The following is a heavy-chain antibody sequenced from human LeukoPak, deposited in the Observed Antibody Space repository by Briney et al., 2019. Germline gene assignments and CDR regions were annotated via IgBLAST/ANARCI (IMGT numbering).Heavy chain of an antibody. V-gene: IGHV3-30*04. J-gene: IGHJ6*02. CDR2: ILYDGSDE. Sequence: GGSLRLSCAASGFTFSSYAMHWVRQAPGKGLEWVAAILYDGSDEYYADSVKGRFTISRDNSKNTLYLQMNSLRGEDTAVYYCARAQRALDVWGQGTTVTVSS. CDR3: ARAQRALDV. CDR1: GFTFSSYA.